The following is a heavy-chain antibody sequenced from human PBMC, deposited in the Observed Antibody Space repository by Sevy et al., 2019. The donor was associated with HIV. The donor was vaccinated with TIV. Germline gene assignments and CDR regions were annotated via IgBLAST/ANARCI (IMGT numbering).Heavy chain of an antibody. CDR3: VRPITMDRGVTAFDS. V-gene: IGHV3-33*01. CDR1: GFTFSIYG. CDR2: ICDDGSNK. D-gene: IGHD3-10*01. Sequence: GGSLRLSCAASGFTFSIYGMHWVRQAPGKGLEWVAVICDDGSNKYYADSVKGRFTISRDNSKNTLYLKMNSLRAEDTAVYYCVRPITMDRGVTAFDSWGQGTLVTVSS. J-gene: IGHJ4*02.